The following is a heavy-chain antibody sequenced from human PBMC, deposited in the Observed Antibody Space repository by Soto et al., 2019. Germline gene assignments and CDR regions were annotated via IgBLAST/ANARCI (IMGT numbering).Heavy chain of an antibody. CDR2: INPNSGGT. D-gene: IGHD5-12*01. Sequence: ASVKVSCKASGYTFTGFYLHWVRQAPGQGLEWMGYINPNSGGTNYPQKFQGRVTMTRDTSSGTAYMELSRLTSDDTAVYYCAKTSMRGYSGYDLDYWGQGTLVTVSS. CDR3: AKTSMRGYSGYDLDY. J-gene: IGHJ4*02. V-gene: IGHV1-2*02. CDR1: GYTFTGFY.